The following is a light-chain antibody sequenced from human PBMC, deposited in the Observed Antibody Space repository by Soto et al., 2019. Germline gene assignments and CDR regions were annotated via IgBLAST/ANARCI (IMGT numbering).Light chain of an antibody. CDR1: QSINNNY. CDR2: GAS. V-gene: IGKV3-20*01. J-gene: IGKJ4*01. Sequence: EIVLTQSPGTLSLSPGERATLSCRASQSINNNYLAWYQQKPGQAPRLLIYGASYRITGTPDRFSGSGSGTAFTLTISRLEPEDFAVYYCQRYGSSITFGGGTKVEIK. CDR3: QRYGSSIT.